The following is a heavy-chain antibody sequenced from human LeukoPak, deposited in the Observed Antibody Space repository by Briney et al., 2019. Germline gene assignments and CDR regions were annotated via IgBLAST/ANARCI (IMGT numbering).Heavy chain of an antibody. CDR3: AKDQIAGVPDY. J-gene: IGHJ4*02. D-gene: IGHD6-13*01. CDR2: ILYDGSNI. V-gene: IGHV3-30*02. Sequence: LLVFILYDGSNISYADSVKGRFTISRDNSKNTLYLQMNSLRAEDKAVYYCAKDQIAGVPDYWGQGTLVTVSS.